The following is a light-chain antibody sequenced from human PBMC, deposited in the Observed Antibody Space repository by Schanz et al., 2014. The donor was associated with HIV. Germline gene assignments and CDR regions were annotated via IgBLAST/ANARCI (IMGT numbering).Light chain of an antibody. J-gene: IGLJ7*01. V-gene: IGLV1-40*01. CDR2: GNS. CDR1: SSNIGAGYD. Sequence: QSVLTQPPSVSGAPGQRVTISCTGSSSNIGAGYDVHWYQQLPGTAPKLLIYGNSNRPSGVPDRFSGSKSGTSASLAITGLQAEDEADYYCGAWDDSLNSAAFGGGTQLTVL. CDR3: GAWDDSLNSAA.